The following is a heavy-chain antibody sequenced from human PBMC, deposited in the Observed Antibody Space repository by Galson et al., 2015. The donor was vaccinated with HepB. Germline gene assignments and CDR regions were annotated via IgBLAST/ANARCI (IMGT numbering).Heavy chain of an antibody. CDR2: INPSGGST. CDR3: ATVEMATIARDY. D-gene: IGHD5-24*01. CDR1: GYTFTSYY. V-gene: IGHV1-46*01. Sequence: SVKVSCKASGYTFTSYYMHWVRQAPGQGLEWMGIINPSGGSTSYAQKFQGGVTMTRDTSTSTVYMELSSLRSEDTAVYYCATVEMATIARDYWGQGTLVTVSS. J-gene: IGHJ4*02.